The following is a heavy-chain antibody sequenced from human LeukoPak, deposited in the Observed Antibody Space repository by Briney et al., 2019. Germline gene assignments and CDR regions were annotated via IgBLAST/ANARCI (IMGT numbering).Heavy chain of an antibody. D-gene: IGHD3-22*01. CDR3: TTEANYYDSSGYRYFDY. V-gene: IGHV3-15*01. CDR2: IKSKTDGGTT. Sequence: PGGSLRLSCAASGFTFSNAWMSWVRQAPGKGLEWVGRIKSKTDGGTTDYAAPVKGRFTISRDDSKNTLYLQMNSLKTEDTAVYYCTTEANYYDSSGYRYFDYWGQGTLVTVSS. CDR1: GFTFSNAW. J-gene: IGHJ4*02.